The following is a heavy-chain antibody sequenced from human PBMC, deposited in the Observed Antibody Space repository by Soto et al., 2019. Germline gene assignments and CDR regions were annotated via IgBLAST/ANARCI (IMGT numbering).Heavy chain of an antibody. J-gene: IGHJ3*02. CDR2: INPNSGGT. Sequence: QVQLVQSGAEVKKPGASVKVSCKASGYTFIGYYMHWVRQAPGQGLEWMGWINPNSGGTNSAQKFQGRVTMTRDTSISTAYMELSRLRYDDTAVYYCARESLDRDDAFEIWGQGTMVTVS. CDR1: GYTFIGYY. D-gene: IGHD1-1*01. CDR3: ARESLDRDDAFEI. V-gene: IGHV1-2*02.